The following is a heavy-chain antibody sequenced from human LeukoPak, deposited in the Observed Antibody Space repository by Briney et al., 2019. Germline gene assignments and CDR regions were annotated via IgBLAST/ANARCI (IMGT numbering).Heavy chain of an antibody. J-gene: IGHJ4*02. CDR2: ISYEGSKK. V-gene: IGHV3-30*18. CDR1: GFTFSSYA. Sequence: GGSLRLSWAASGFTFSSYAMRWVRQAPGKGMEWVAVISYEGSKKYYAGSVKGRFTISRDNSKTTLYLQMNSLRPEDTAVYYCAKGTRRITMVRGVIGYFDYWGQGTLVTVSS. CDR3: AKGTRRITMVRGVIGYFDY. D-gene: IGHD3-10*01.